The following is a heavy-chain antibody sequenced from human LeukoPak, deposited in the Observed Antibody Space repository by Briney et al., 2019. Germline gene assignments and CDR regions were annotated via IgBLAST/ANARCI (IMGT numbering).Heavy chain of an antibody. CDR3: ARGPPYSGSYGGGIDP. CDR1: GFTFSSHS. D-gene: IGHD1-26*01. J-gene: IGHJ5*02. Sequence: GGSLRLPCEASGFTFSSHSMNWVRQAPGKGLEWVSSISSSSNYIYYTDSLRGRFTISRDNAKNSLYLQMNSLRAEDTAAYYCARGPPYSGSYGGGIDPWGQGILVTVSS. CDR2: ISSSSNYI. V-gene: IGHV3-21*01.